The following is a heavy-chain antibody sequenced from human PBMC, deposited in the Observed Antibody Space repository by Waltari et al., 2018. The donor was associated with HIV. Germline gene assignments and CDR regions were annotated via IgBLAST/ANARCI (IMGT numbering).Heavy chain of an antibody. Sequence: EVQLLASGGGLVQPGGSLRISCAASGSTFAGYAMTWGRLAPGKGLEWVSGISGSGGSTFYADSVKGRFAISRDNSKNTLYLQMNTLRAEDTAVYYCAKFRGSGSDYWGQGAQVTVSS. D-gene: IGHD3-10*01. V-gene: IGHV3-23*01. CDR2: ISGSGGST. J-gene: IGHJ4*02. CDR1: GSTFAGYA. CDR3: AKFRGSGSDY.